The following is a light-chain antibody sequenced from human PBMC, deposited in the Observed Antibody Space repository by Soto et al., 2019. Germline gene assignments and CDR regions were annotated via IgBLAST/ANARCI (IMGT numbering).Light chain of an antibody. CDR1: SSNIGSNC. Sequence: QSVLTQPPSASGTPGQRVTISCSGSSSNIGSNCVYWYQQLPGTAPKLLIYRNNQRPSGVPDRFSGSKSGASASLAISGLRSEDEADYFCAAWDDSLRGGVFGTGTKVTVL. CDR2: RNN. V-gene: IGLV1-47*01. CDR3: AAWDDSLRGGV. J-gene: IGLJ1*01.